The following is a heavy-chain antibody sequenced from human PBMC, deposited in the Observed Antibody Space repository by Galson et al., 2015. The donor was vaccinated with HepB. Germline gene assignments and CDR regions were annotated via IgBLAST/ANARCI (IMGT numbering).Heavy chain of an antibody. Sequence: SLRLSCATSGITFGDFTLIWIRQAPGKGLEWVGFIRNKVYGGATEYAASVQGRFTMSRDDSKSIAYLQMDSLKTEDTAVYYCSCARGMYLGMDVWGQGTTVTVSS. J-gene: IGHJ6*02. D-gene: IGHD2-2*01. CDR2: IRNKVYGGAT. CDR3: SCARGMYLGMDV. V-gene: IGHV3-49*03. CDR1: GITFGDFT.